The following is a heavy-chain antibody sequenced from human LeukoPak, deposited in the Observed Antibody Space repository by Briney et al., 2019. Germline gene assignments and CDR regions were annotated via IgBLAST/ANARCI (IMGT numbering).Heavy chain of an antibody. D-gene: IGHD2-2*02. Sequence: SETLSLTCAVYGGSFSGYYWSWIRQPPGKGLEWIWEINHSGSTNYNPSLKSRVTISVDTSKNQFSLKLSSVTAADTAVYYCARGRRGRVVPAAIFGYWGQGTLVTVSS. J-gene: IGHJ4*02. V-gene: IGHV4-34*01. CDR2: INHSGST. CDR3: ARGRRGRVVPAAIFGY. CDR1: GGSFSGYY.